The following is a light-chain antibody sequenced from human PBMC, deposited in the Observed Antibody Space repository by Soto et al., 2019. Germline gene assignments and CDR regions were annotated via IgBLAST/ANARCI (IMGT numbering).Light chain of an antibody. CDR3: QGSYCTPLT. V-gene: IGKV1-39*01. J-gene: IGKJ4*01. CDR1: QDISNY. Sequence: DMQITQYRYCVDVCVRDSVTNTCQASQDISNYLNWYQQKPGKAPKLLIYDASNLETGVPSRFSGSGSGTEFTLTIRCLQPEDFATYYYQGSYCTPLTFGGGTRVEIK. CDR2: DAS.